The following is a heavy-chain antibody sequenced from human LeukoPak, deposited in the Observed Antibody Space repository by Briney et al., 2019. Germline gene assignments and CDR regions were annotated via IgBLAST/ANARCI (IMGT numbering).Heavy chain of an antibody. CDR1: GGSISSSTYY. CDR3: ARRAGTMWFVEVSFVTY. J-gene: IGHJ4*02. Sequence: SETLSLTCTVSGGSISSSTYYWGRIRQPPGKGLEWIGSIYYSGSTYYNPSLKSRVTISVDTSKNQFSLKLSSVTAADTAVYYRARRAGTMWFVEVSFVTYWGERSLVSVSS. V-gene: IGHV4-39*01. CDR2: IYYSGST. D-gene: IGHD3-10*01.